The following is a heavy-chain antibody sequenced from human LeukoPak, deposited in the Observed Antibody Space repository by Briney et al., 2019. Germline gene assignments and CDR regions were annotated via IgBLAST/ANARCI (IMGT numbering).Heavy chain of an antibody. CDR2: IYYSGST. Sequence: SETLSLTCTVSGGSISSYYWSWIRQPPGKGLEWIGYIYYSGSTNYNPSLKSRVTISVDTSKTQFSLKLSSVTAADTAVYFCARDSSSSFYFPDVWGKGTAVTVSS. V-gene: IGHV4-59*01. D-gene: IGHD6-6*01. CDR1: GGSISSYY. J-gene: IGHJ6*04. CDR3: ARDSSSSFYFPDV.